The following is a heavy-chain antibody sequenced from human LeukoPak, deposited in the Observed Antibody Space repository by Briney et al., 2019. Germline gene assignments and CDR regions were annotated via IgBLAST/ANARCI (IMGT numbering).Heavy chain of an antibody. Sequence: GESLKISCKGSGYSFTRYWISCVRQMPGKGLEWMGRVDPSDSHTNYSPSFQGHVTISADKSMSTAYLQWSSLKASDTAIYYCATPGGSGSPFDYWGQGTLVTVSS. CDR3: ATPGGSGSPFDY. CDR1: GYSFTRYW. D-gene: IGHD3-10*01. V-gene: IGHV5-10-1*01. CDR2: VDPSDSHT. J-gene: IGHJ4*02.